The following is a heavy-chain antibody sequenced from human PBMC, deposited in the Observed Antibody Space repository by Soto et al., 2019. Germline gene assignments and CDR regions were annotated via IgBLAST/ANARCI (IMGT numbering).Heavy chain of an antibody. Sequence: QVQLVQSGAEVKKPGASVKVSCKASGYTFTSSGINWVRQAPGQGLEWMGWISAYNGNTNYAQKLQGRVTMTTDTXTXXAYMELRSLRSDDTAVYYCARDNYYYDTSGYLDDYWGQGTLVTVSS. CDR3: ARDNYYYDTSGYLDDY. CDR1: GYTFTSSG. V-gene: IGHV1-18*01. J-gene: IGHJ4*02. CDR2: ISAYNGNT. D-gene: IGHD3-22*01.